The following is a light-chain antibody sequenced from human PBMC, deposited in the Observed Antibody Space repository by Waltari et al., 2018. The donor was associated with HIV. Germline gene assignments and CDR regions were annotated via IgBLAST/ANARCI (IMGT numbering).Light chain of an antibody. V-gene: IGLV1-47*01. CDR3: ASWDDNLGHWI. CDR1: KSNIGHND. CDR2: RND. Sequence: QPKMTQAPSASKTPGQRITIDGSGSKSNIGHNDFYWYQQIAGAAPRLGMARNDQRPAGVPDRFSGTKSGTSAFLAITGLRLDDEATYVCASWDDNLGHWIFGGGTKLTVL. J-gene: IGLJ2*01.